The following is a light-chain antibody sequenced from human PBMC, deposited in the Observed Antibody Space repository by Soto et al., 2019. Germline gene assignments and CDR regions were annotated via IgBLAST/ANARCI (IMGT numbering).Light chain of an antibody. CDR2: EGS. Sequence: QSALTQPASVSGSPGQSITISCTGTSSDVGGCNLVSWYQQHPGKAPKLMIYEGSKRPSGVSNRFSGSKSGNTASLTISGLQAEDEADYYCCSYAGSSTLEVFGGGTKLTVL. CDR1: SSDVGGCNL. J-gene: IGLJ2*01. V-gene: IGLV2-23*01. CDR3: CSYAGSSTLEV.